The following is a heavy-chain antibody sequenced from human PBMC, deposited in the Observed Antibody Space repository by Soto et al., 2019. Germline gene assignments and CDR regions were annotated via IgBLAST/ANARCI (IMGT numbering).Heavy chain of an antibody. CDR1: GFTFSSYD. D-gene: IGHD5-12*01. Sequence: QVQLVETGGGVVQPGRSLRLSCAASGFTFSSYDMHWVRQAPGKGLEWVAVISYDGSNKYYADSVKGRFTISRDNSKNTLYLQMNSLRAEDTAVYYFAREYSGYDHFDYWGQGTLVTGSS. V-gene: IGHV3-30*03. J-gene: IGHJ4*02. CDR3: AREYSGYDHFDY. CDR2: ISYDGSNK.